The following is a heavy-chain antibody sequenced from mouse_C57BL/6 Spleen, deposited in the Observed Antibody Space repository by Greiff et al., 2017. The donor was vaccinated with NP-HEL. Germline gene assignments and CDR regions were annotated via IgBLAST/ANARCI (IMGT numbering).Heavy chain of an antibody. Sequence: EVQVVESGGGLVQPKGSLKLSCAASGFTFTTYAMHWVRQAPGKGLEWVARIRSKSSNYATYYADSVKDRFTIYRDDSQSMLYLQMNNLKTDDTAMYYCVRRDYDGDYYAMDYWGQGTSVTVSS. CDR2: IRSKSSNYAT. J-gene: IGHJ4*01. D-gene: IGHD2-4*01. V-gene: IGHV10-3*01. CDR3: VRRDYDGDYYAMDY. CDR1: GFTFTTYA.